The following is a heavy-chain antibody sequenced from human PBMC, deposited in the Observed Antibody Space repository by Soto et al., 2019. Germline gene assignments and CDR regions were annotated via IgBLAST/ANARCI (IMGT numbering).Heavy chain of an antibody. D-gene: IGHD2-2*01. CDR3: ARFRWKYQLLLPYYGMDV. CDR2: INSDGSST. Sequence: PGGSLRLSCAASGFTFSSYWMHWVRQAPGKGLVWVSRINSDGSSTSYADSVKGRFTISRDNAKNTLYLQMNSLRDEDTAVYYCARFRWKYQLLLPYYGMDVWGQGTTVTVSS. V-gene: IGHV3-74*01. CDR1: GFTFSSYW. J-gene: IGHJ6*02.